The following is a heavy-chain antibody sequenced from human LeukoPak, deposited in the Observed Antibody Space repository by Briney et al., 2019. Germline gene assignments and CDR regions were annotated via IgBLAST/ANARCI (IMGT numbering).Heavy chain of an antibody. CDR2: ITSSGSTI. V-gene: IGHV3-48*01. CDR3: ARDGYCSDTSCFNWFDP. J-gene: IGHJ5*02. Sequence: RGSLRLSCAASGFTFNTYSMNWFRRAPGKGLEWGSYITSSGSTIYYADSVKGRFTISRDNARNSLYLQMNSLRAEDTAVYYCARDGYCSDTSCFNWFDPWGQGTLVTVSS. CDR1: GFTFNTYS. D-gene: IGHD2-2*03.